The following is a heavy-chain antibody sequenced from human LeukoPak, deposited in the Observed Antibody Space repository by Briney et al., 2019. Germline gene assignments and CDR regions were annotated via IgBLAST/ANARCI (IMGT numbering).Heavy chain of an antibody. CDR1: GYTFTGYY. D-gene: IGHD2-2*01. Sequence: ASVKVSCKASGYTFTGYYMHWVRQAPGQGLEWMGWINPNSGGTNYAQKFQGRVTMTRDTSISTAYMELSRLRSDDTAVYYCARDQVVVPAATAFDYWGQGTQVTVSS. J-gene: IGHJ4*02. CDR2: INPNSGGT. V-gene: IGHV1-2*02. CDR3: ARDQVVVPAATAFDY.